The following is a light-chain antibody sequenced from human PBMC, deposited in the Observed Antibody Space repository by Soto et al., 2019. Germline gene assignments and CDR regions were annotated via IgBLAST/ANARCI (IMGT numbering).Light chain of an antibody. J-gene: IGKJ4*01. CDR1: QGISRF. V-gene: IGKV3-11*01. Sequence: EIVLTQSPATLSLSPGDRATLSCRASQGISRFLAWYQQKPGQVPRLLIYDASSRAVGVSSRFSGSGSGTDFTLTISGLDPEDFAMYYCHQRAHWPLSFGGGTKIEIK. CDR3: HQRAHWPLS. CDR2: DAS.